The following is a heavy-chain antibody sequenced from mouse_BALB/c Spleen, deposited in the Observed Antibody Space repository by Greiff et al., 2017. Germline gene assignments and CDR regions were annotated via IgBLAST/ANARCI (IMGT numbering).Heavy chain of an antibody. CDR3: ARHYYGSRDYAMDY. CDR1: GYTFTDYN. CDR2: IYPYNGGT. J-gene: IGHJ4*01. Sequence: VHVKQSGPELVKPGASVKISCKASGYTFTDYNMHWVKQSHGKSLEWIGYIYPYNGGTGYNQKFKSKATLTVDNSSSTAYMELRSLTSEDSAVYYCARHYYGSRDYAMDYWGQGTSVTVSS. V-gene: IGHV1S29*02. D-gene: IGHD1-1*01.